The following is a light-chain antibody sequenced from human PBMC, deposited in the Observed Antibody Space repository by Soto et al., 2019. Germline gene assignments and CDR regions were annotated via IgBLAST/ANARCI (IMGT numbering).Light chain of an antibody. V-gene: IGKV3-20*01. CDR1: QSVSSSY. J-gene: IGKJ2*01. CDR2: GAS. CDR3: HHYGSSPYT. Sequence: EIVLTQSPGTLSLSPGEGATLSCRASQSVSSSYLAWYQQKPGQAPRLLIYGASSMATGIPDRFSGSGSGTDFTLTISRLDPEDFAVYYCHHYGSSPYTFGQGTKLEIK.